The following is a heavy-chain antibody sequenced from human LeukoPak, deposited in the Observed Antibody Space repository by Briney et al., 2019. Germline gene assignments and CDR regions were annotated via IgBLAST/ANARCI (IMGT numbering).Heavy chain of an antibody. Sequence: SETLSLTCTVSGGSISSYYWSWIRQLPGKGLEWIGYIYYSGSTNYNPSLKSRVTISVDTSKNQFSLKLSSVTAADTAAYYCARGETYSSGLVDNWGQGTLVTVSS. CDR2: IYYSGST. CDR3: ARGETYSSGLVDN. D-gene: IGHD6-19*01. CDR1: GGSISSYY. V-gene: IGHV4-59*01. J-gene: IGHJ4*02.